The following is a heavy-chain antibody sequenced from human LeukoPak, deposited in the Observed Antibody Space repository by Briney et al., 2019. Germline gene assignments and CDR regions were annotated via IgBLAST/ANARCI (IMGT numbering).Heavy chain of an antibody. J-gene: IGHJ6*03. CDR3: ARVVAVTGTPVYYMDV. V-gene: IGHV1-2*02. Sequence: GASVKVSCKASGYTFTGYYMHWVRQAPGQGLEWMGWINPNSGDTNYAQTFQGRVTMTRDTSISTAYMDLNRLRSDDTAVYYCARVVAVTGTPVYYMDVWVKGTTVTVSS. CDR1: GYTFTGYY. CDR2: INPNSGDT. D-gene: IGHD6-19*01.